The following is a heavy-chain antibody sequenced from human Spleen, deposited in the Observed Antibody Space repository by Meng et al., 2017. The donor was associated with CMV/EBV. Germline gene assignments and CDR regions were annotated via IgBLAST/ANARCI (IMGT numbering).Heavy chain of an antibody. CDR1: GGSISSGGYY. CDR3: ARASYGSGSPLGESWFDP. V-gene: IGHV4-31*03. Sequence: HLHESVPGLVKPSQPLSLTCTVSGGSISSGGYYWSWIRQHPGKGLEWIGYIHDSGSTYYNPSLKSRVTISADTSKNQFSLKLSSVTAADTAVYYCARASYGSGSPLGESWFDPWGQGTLVTVSS. J-gene: IGHJ5*02. CDR2: IHDSGST. D-gene: IGHD3-10*01.